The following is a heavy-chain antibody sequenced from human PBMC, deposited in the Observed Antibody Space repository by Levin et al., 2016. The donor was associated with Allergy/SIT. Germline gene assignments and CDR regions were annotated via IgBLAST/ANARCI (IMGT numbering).Heavy chain of an antibody. Sequence: GSLRLSCTVSGGSISSYYWSWIRQPPGKGLDWIGYIYYSGSTNYNPSLRSRVTISVDTSKNQFSLKLSSVTAADTAVYYCMRERESSSDTWGQGTQVAVSS. CDR2: IYYSGST. D-gene: IGHD2-2*01. J-gene: IGHJ5*02. CDR3: MRERESSSDT. V-gene: IGHV4-59*01. CDR1: GGSISSYY.